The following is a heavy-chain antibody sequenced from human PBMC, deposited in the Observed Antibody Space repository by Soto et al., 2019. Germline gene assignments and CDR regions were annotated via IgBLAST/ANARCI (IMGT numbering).Heavy chain of an antibody. CDR1: GFTFSNYG. D-gene: IGHD2-21*02. J-gene: IGHJ4*02. CDR2: ISSDGTNK. CDR3: TAQVASGY. V-gene: IGHV3-30*03. Sequence: GGSLRLSCAASGFTFSNYGMHWVRQAPGKGLEWVAAISSDGTNKYYADSVKGRFTISRDNPKNTLYLEMNSLRADDVAVYYCTAQVASGYWGQGTLVTVS.